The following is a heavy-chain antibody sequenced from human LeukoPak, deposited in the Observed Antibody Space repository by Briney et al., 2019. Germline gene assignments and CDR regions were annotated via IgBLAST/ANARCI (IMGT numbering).Heavy chain of an antibody. CDR2: ISGSGGST. CDR1: GFTFSSYA. J-gene: IGHJ4*02. CDR3: ATPLLRYSSSWSRDY. D-gene: IGHD6-13*01. Sequence: PGGSLRLSCAASGFTFSSYAMSWVRQAPGKGLEWVSAISGSGGSTYYADSVKGRFTISRDNSKNTLYLQMNSLRAEDTAVYYCATPLLRYSSSWSRDYWGQGTLVTVSS. V-gene: IGHV3-23*01.